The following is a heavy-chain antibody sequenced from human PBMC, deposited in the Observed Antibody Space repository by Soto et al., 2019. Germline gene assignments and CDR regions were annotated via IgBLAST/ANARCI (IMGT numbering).Heavy chain of an antibody. CDR1: GFTFSSYA. D-gene: IGHD3-3*01. Sequence: GGSLRLSCAASGFTFSSYAMHWVRQAPGKGLEWVAVISYDGSNKYYADSVKGRFTISRGNSRNALYLQMNSLRAEDTAVYYCARAHSSDSLRFQKYYYCGMDFWGRGTSVTVSS. V-gene: IGHV3-30-3*01. CDR2: ISYDGSNK. CDR3: ARAHSSDSLRFQKYYYCGMDF. J-gene: IGHJ6*02.